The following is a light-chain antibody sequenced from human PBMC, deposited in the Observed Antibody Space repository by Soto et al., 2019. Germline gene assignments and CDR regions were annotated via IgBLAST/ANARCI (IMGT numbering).Light chain of an antibody. CDR2: GAS. J-gene: IGKJ4*01. Sequence: EIVMTQSPATLSVSPGERATLPCRASQSVSSKIAWYQQKPGQAPRLLIYGASTSATGIPARFSGSGSGTEFTLTISSLQSEDFAVYYCQQYNNWPLTFGGGTKVEIK. CDR1: QSVSSK. CDR3: QQYNNWPLT. V-gene: IGKV3-15*01.